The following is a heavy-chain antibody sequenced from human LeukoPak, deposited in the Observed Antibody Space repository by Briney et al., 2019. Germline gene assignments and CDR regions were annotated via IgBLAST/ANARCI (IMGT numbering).Heavy chain of an antibody. D-gene: IGHD5-12*01. V-gene: IGHV3-15*01. CDR3: TSRGYSGYDYVMLDY. J-gene: IGHJ4*02. Sequence: GGSLRLSCAASGFTFSNAWMSWVRQAPGKELEWVGRIKSKTDGGTTDYAAPVKGRFTISRDDSKNTLYLQMNSLKTEDTAVYYCTSRGYSGYDYVMLDYWGQGTLVTVSS. CDR1: GFTFSNAW. CDR2: IKSKTDGGTT.